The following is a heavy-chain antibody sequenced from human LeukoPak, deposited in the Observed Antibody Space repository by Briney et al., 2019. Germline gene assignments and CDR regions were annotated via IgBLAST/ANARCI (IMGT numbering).Heavy chain of an antibody. CDR2: ISYDGSNK. Sequence: GGSLRLSCAASGFTFSSYGMHWVRQAPGKGLEWVADISYDGSNKYYADSVKGGFTISRDNSKNTLYLQMNSLRAEDTAVYYCAKEKGGSGYYSTYQDYCGHGTLFTVSS. J-gene: IGHJ4*01. CDR1: GFTFSSYG. V-gene: IGHV3-30*18. D-gene: IGHD3-22*01. CDR3: AKEKGGSGYYSTYQDY.